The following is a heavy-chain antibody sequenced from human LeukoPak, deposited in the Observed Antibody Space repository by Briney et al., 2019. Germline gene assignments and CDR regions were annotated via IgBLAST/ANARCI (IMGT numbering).Heavy chain of an antibody. CDR3: ARDGAHDYGDWDASDI. Sequence: SVKVSCKASGGTFSSYAISWVRQAPGQGLEWMGGIIPIFGTGNYAQKFQGRVTITTDESTSTAYMELSSLRSEDTAVYYCARDGAHDYGDWDASDIWGQGTMVTVSS. CDR2: IIPIFGTG. J-gene: IGHJ3*02. V-gene: IGHV1-69*05. D-gene: IGHD4-17*01. CDR1: GGTFSSYA.